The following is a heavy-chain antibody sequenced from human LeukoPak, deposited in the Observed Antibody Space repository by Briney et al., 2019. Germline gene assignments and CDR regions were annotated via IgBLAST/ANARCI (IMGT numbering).Heavy chain of an antibody. J-gene: IGHJ5*01. CDR3: ARGMMPDWFDF. V-gene: IGHV4-59*01. CDR2: IFEIGNT. Sequence: PSETLSLTCSVSGGSINNYYWTWIRQPPRKGLEWVGYIFEIGNTNYNPSLKIRVTVSLETSKNQFSLRLNSVTAAGTAVYYCARGMMPDWFDFWGQGTLVTVSS. D-gene: IGHD2-2*01. CDR1: GGSINNYY.